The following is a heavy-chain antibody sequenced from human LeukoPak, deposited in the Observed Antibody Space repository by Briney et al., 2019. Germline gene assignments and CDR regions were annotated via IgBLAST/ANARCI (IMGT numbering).Heavy chain of an antibody. J-gene: IGHJ6*03. CDR2: INHSGST. CDR1: GGSFSGYY. Sequence: SETLSLTCAVYGGSFSGYYWSWIRQPPGKGLEWIGEINHSGSTNYNPSLKSRVTISVDTSKNQFSLKLSSATAADTAVYYCARGPRRYYYYYMDVWGKGTTVTVSS. V-gene: IGHV4-34*01. CDR3: ARGPRRYYYYYMDV.